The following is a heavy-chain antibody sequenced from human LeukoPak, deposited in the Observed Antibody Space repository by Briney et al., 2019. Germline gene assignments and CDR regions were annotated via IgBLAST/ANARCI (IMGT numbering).Heavy chain of an antibody. V-gene: IGHV4-59*12. Sequence: KPSETLSLTCTVSGGSISSYYWSWIRQPPEKGLEWIGYIYYSRTTNYNPSLKSRVTMSVDTSKNQFSLKLSSVTAADTAVYYCARVTDPGYSSSWYADYFDYWGQGTLVTVSS. CDR3: ARVTDPGYSSSWYADYFDY. CDR1: GGSISSYY. D-gene: IGHD6-13*01. J-gene: IGHJ4*02. CDR2: IYYSRTT.